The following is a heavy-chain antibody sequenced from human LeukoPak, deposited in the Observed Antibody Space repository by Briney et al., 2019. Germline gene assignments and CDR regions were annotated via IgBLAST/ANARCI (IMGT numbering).Heavy chain of an antibody. V-gene: IGHV6-1*01. Sequence: SQTLSLTSAISGDSVSSSSAAWNWIRQSPSPSLERLGRTYYRSKWYNDFAVSVKSRITINPDTSKNQFSLQLNSVTPEDTAVYYCARDGSYFDCWGQGTLVTVSS. CDR3: ARDGSYFDC. CDR1: GDSVSSSSAA. J-gene: IGHJ4*02. CDR2: TYYRSKWYN.